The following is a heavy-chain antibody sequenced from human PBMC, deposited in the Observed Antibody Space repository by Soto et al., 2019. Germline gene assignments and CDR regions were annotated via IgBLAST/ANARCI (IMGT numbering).Heavy chain of an antibody. D-gene: IGHD5-18*01. J-gene: IGHJ4*02. V-gene: IGHV4-31*03. CDR1: GGSISRGGYY. CDR3: ARAPRYSYGGGAFDY. Sequence: QVQLQESGPGLVKPSQTLSLTCTVSGGSISRGGYYWSWIRQHPGKGLEWIGYIYYSGSTYYNPSLKSRVTISVDTSKNQFSLKLSSVTAADTAVYYCARAPRYSYGGGAFDYWGQGTLVTVSS. CDR2: IYYSGST.